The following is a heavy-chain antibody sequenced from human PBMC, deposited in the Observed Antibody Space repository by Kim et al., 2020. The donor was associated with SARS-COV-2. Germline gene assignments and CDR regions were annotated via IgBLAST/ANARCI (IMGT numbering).Heavy chain of an antibody. J-gene: IGHJ4*02. Sequence: PESVKGRFTSSRDNAKNSRYLQMNSLRAEDTAVYYCARDNPLTAWFDYWGQGTLVTVSS. V-gene: IGHV3-48*01. CDR3: ARDNPLTAWFDY. D-gene: IGHD5-18*01.